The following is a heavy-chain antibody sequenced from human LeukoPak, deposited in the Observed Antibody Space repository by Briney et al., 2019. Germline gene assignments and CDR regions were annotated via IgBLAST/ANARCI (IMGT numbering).Heavy chain of an antibody. Sequence: PGGSLRLSCAASGFTFSSYGMHWVRQAPGKGLEWVAIISYDGSNKYYADSVKGRFTISRDNFKNTLYLQMNSLRAEDTAVYYCAKGIGSYGTYYFDYWGQGTLVTVSS. J-gene: IGHJ4*02. D-gene: IGHD5-18*01. CDR3: AKGIGSYGTYYFDY. CDR2: ISYDGSNK. CDR1: GFTFSSYG. V-gene: IGHV3-30*18.